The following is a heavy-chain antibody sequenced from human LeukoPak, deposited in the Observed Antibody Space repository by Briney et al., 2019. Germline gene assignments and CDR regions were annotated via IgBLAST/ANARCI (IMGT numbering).Heavy chain of an antibody. Sequence: GESLKISCKGSGYSFTNYWIGWVRQMPGRGLEWMGIIYPGDSDTRYSPSFQGQVTISADKSISTAYLQWSSLKASDTAMYYCARRDQNCGGGSCYPYYFDYWGQGTLVTVSS. V-gene: IGHV5-51*01. CDR1: GYSFTNYW. D-gene: IGHD2-15*01. J-gene: IGHJ4*02. CDR3: ARRDQNCGGGSCYPYYFDY. CDR2: IYPGDSDT.